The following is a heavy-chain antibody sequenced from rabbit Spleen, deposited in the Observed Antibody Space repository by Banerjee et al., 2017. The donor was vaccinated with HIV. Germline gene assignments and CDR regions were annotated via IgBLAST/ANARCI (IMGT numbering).Heavy chain of an antibody. CDR1: GVSFSFSSY. Sequence: QEQLEESGGGLVKPGASLTLTCTASGVSFSFSSYMCWVRQAPGKGLEWIACIEVGSSGFSYFATWAKGRFTISETSSTTVTLQVTRLTAADTATYFCARDTSSRFSSYGMDLWGPGTLVTVS. CDR2: IEVGSSGFS. J-gene: IGHJ6*01. D-gene: IGHD1-1*01. CDR3: ARDTSSRFSSYGMDL. V-gene: IGHV1S45*01.